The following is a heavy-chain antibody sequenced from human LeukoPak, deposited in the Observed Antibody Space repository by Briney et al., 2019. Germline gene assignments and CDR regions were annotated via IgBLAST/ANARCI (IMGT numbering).Heavy chain of an antibody. V-gene: IGHV3-74*01. CDR3: TKDKYSSSWYRMDV. CDR2: LNEDGGIT. CDR1: GYSFSSFW. Sequence: GGSLRLSCEGSGYSFSSFWMHWVRQAPGEGLVWVSRLNEDGGITNYADFAKGRFTISRDNARNTLYLQMNSLSADDTAVYYCTKDKYSSSWYRMDVWGQGTKVNVSS. D-gene: IGHD6-13*01. J-gene: IGHJ6*02.